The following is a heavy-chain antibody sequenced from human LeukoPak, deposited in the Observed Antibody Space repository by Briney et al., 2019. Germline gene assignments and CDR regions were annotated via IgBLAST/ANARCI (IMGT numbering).Heavy chain of an antibody. CDR3: ARRYSSGWFIAGEYFDY. V-gene: IGHV4-39*01. CDR1: GGSISSSSYY. J-gene: IGHJ4*02. CDR2: IYYSGST. D-gene: IGHD6-19*01. Sequence: KPSETLSLTCTVSGGSISSSSYYWGWIRQPPGKGLEWIGSIYYSGSTYYNPSLKSRVTISVDTSKNQFSLKLSSVTAADTAVYYCARRYSSGWFIAGEYFDYWGQGTLVTVSS.